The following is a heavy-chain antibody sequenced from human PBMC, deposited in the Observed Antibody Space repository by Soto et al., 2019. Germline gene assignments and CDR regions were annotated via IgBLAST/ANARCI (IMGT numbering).Heavy chain of an antibody. J-gene: IGHJ4*02. CDR1: GFGFSDSK. D-gene: IGHD4-17*01. CDR3: ARAWWLTATYS. Sequence: EVQLVESGGGLVKPGGSLRLSCVASGFGFSDSKMNWVRQAPGKRLEWLTFITASGSYVRYGDSVTGRFTVSRDNAKNSLYLQLNSLRAEDTAVYYCARAWWLTATYSWGPGTLVTVSS. CDR2: ITASGSYV. V-gene: IGHV3-21*05.